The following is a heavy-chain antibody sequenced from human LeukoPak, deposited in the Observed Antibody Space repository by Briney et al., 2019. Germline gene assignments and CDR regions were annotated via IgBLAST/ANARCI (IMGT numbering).Heavy chain of an antibody. CDR2: INHSGST. J-gene: IGHJ5*02. Sequence: SETLSLTCAVYGGSFSGYYWSWIRQPPGKGLEWIGEINHSGSTNYNPSLKSRVTISVDTSKNQFSRKLSSVTAADTAVYYCARGGNIVVVWKTKWFDPWGQGTLVTVSS. CDR3: ARGGNIVVVWKTKWFDP. D-gene: IGHD2-2*01. CDR1: GGSFSGYY. V-gene: IGHV4-34*01.